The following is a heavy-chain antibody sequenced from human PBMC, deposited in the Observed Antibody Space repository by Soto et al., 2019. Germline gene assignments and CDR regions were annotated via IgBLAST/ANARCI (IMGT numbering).Heavy chain of an antibody. D-gene: IGHD3-3*01. Sequence: ASVKVSCKASGYTFTSYGISWVRQAPGQGLEWMGWISAYNGNTNYAQKLQGRVTMTTDTTTSAAYMELRSLRSDDTAVYYCARESRRYDFWSGYYRANNWVDPWGQG. CDR1: GYTFTSYG. CDR2: ISAYNGNT. V-gene: IGHV1-18*01. CDR3: ARESRRYDFWSGYYRANNWVDP. J-gene: IGHJ5*02.